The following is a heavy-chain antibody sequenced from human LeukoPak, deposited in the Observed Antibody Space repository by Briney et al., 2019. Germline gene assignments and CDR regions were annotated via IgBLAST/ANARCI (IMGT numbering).Heavy chain of an antibody. CDR2: IYYSGST. D-gene: IGHD4-17*01. V-gene: IGHV4-59*08. CDR1: GGSISSYY. CDR3: ARRGPVTTPYYYYYMDV. Sequence: SETLSLTCTVYGGSISSYYWSWIRQPPGKGLEWIGYIYYSGSTNYNPSLKSRVTISVDTSKNQFSLKLSSVTAADTAVYYCARRGPVTTPYYYYYMDVWGKGTTVTVSS. J-gene: IGHJ6*03.